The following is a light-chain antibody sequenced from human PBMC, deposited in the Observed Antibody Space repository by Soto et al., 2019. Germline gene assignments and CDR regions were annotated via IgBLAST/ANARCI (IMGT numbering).Light chain of an antibody. CDR3: QQRSNWPSLT. Sequence: EIVLTQSPATLSLSPGERATLSCRASQSVSNNYLAWYQQKPGQAPRLLIYGASNRATGIPDRFSGSGSGTNFTLTISRLEPEDFAVYYCQQRSNWPSLTFGGGTKVDIK. CDR2: GAS. V-gene: IGKV3D-20*02. CDR1: QSVSNNY. J-gene: IGKJ4*01.